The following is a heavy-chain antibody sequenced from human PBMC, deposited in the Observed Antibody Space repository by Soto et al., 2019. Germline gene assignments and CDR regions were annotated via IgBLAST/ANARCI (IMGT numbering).Heavy chain of an antibody. D-gene: IGHD1-26*01. V-gene: IGHV4-34*12. Sequence: SETLSLTCAVYGGSFSAYYWSWVRQPPGKGLEWIGEIIHIESTKSNPSLKSRVTISVDTSKNQFSLKLSSVTAADTAVYYCARQRPTDGRWEFANYYGMDVWGQGTPVTVSS. CDR2: IIHIEST. CDR1: GGSFSAYY. CDR3: ARQRPTDGRWEFANYYGMDV. J-gene: IGHJ6*02.